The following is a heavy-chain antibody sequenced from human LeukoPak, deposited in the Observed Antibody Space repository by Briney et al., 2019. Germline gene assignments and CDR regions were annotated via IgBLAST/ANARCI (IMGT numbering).Heavy chain of an antibody. CDR3: ARDLSPPINWFDP. CDR1: GGSFSGYY. Sequence: PSETLSLTCAVYGGSFSGYYWTWIRQPPGKGLEWIGEINYSGSSNYNPSLKSRVTMSVDTSKNQFSLKLTSVTAADTAVYYCARDLSPPINWFDPWGQGTLVTVSS. V-gene: IGHV4-34*01. J-gene: IGHJ5*02. CDR2: INYSGSS.